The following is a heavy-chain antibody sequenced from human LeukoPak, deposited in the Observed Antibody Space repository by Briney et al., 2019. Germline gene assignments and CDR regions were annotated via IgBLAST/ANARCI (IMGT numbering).Heavy chain of an antibody. J-gene: IGHJ4*02. CDR3: ARKGSGWNYFDY. D-gene: IGHD6-19*01. V-gene: IGHV2-70*11. CDR2: IDWDGDE. Sequence: SGPTLVNPTQTLTLTRTFSGFSLTTSGMCVSWIRQPPGKALEWLARIDWDGDEWYSTSLRTRLTISKDTSKNQVVLTMTNMDPVDTATYYCARKGSGWNYFDYWGRGTLVTVSS. CDR1: GFSLTTSGMC.